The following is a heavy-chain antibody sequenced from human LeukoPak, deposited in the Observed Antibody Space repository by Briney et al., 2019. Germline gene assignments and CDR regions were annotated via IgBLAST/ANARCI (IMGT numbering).Heavy chain of an antibody. CDR2: ISYSGSV. Sequence: NPSETLSLTCTVSRGSISGSIRSYYWSWLRQPPGKGLEWIGYISYSGSVNDNPSLRSRVTISVDTSKNQFFLNLSSVSAADTAVYYCARIPLGYSGAYYFDYWGQGTLVTVSP. J-gene: IGHJ4*02. CDR1: RGSISGSIRSYY. CDR3: ARIPLGYSGAYYFDY. V-gene: IGHV4-61*01. D-gene: IGHD5-12*01.